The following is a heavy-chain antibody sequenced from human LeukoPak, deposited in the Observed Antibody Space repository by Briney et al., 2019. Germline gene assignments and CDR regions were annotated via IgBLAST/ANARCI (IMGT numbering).Heavy chain of an antibody. CDR2: IHNSGTT. CDR3: ARKYYYNLGSFPFDF. Sequence: SETLSLSCAVSGGPFSGYFWSWIRQSSGKGLEWIGEIHNSGTTNYNPSLNSRVTISEDTSKNQFYLNLSSVTAADTAVYYCARKYYYNLGSFPFDFWGQGTLVTVSS. CDR1: GGPFSGYF. V-gene: IGHV4-34*01. J-gene: IGHJ4*02. D-gene: IGHD3-10*01.